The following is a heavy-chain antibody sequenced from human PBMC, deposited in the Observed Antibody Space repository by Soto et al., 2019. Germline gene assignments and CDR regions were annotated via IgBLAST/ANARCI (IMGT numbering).Heavy chain of an antibody. CDR2: ISLSGRTN. Sequence: QVQLQESGPGLVKPSETLSLTCSVSGGSISSHHWTWIRQPPGKGPEWIGYISLSGRTNNYISSRRSRVTMLVDASKNQFSLRLSSVTAADTAVYFCARIPMGSEHRHYFYMDVWGEGTTVTVSS. J-gene: IGHJ6*03. V-gene: IGHV4-59*11. CDR3: ARIPMGSEHRHYFYMDV. D-gene: IGHD2-15*01. CDR1: GGSISSHH.